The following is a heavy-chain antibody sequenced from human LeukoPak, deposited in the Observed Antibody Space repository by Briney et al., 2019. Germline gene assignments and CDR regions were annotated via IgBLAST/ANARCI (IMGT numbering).Heavy chain of an antibody. Sequence: GESLKISCDGSGSTFNTYWIGWVRQMPGKGLEWMGIIYPGDSETRYSPSFQGQVTISADKSIITAYLQWCSLKASDTAVYYCVRTYYYGSGSYRLDYWGQGTQVTVSS. CDR3: VRTYYYGSGSYRLDY. CDR2: IYPGDSET. CDR1: GSTFNTYW. J-gene: IGHJ4*02. D-gene: IGHD3-10*01. V-gene: IGHV5-51*01.